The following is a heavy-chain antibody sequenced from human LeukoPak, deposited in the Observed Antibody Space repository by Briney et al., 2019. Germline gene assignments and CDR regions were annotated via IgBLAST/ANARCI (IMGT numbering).Heavy chain of an antibody. V-gene: IGHV4-4*07. Sequence: SETLSLTCTVSGGSISSYYWSWLRQPAGKGLEWIGRIYTSGSTNYNPSLKSRVTMSVDTSKNHFSLKLSSVTAADTAVYYCAREYYYDSSGYSPYWYFDLWGRGTLVTVSS. D-gene: IGHD3-22*01. CDR2: IYTSGST. CDR3: AREYYYDSSGYSPYWYFDL. CDR1: GGSISSYY. J-gene: IGHJ2*01.